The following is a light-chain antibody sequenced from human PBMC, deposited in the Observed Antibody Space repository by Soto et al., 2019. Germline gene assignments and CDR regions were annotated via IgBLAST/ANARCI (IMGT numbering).Light chain of an antibody. CDR2: RNS. J-gene: IGLJ3*02. CDR3: AAWENSLNGWV. V-gene: IGLV1-44*01. CDR1: SSNIGINT. Sequence: QSVLTQPPSASGTPGQRVTISCSGSSSNIGINTVNWYQQVSGTAPKLLIYRNSQRPSGVPGRFSGSKSGASASLAISGLRSKDEADYYCAAWENSLNGWVFPGGTKVTAL.